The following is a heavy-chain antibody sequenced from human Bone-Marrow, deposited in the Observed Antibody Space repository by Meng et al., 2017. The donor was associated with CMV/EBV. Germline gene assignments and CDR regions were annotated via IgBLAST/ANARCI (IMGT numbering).Heavy chain of an antibody. V-gene: IGHV4-61*01. CDR2: IYYSGST. D-gene: IGHD2-2*01. Sequence: SETLSLTCTVSGGSVSSGSYYWSWIRQPPGKGLEWIGYIYYSGSTNYNPSLKSRVTISVDTSKNQFSLKLSSVTAADTAVYYCARGTVNIPVVVPAAGIYWFAPWGPGNRVTGAS. CDR1: GGSVSSGSYY. CDR3: ARGTVNIPVVVPAAGIYWFAP. J-gene: IGHJ5*02.